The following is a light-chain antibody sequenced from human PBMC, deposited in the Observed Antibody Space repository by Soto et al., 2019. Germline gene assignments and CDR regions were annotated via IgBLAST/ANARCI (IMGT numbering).Light chain of an antibody. CDR1: QSVRNG. V-gene: IGKV1-6*02. CDR3: LQGYHFHQP. CDR2: AAS. Sequence: AIQVTQFPSSLSASVGDSFIITCRTSQSVRNGLGWYQQKPGKAPKLLISAASDLQTEVPSRFSGSGFGTDFTLTISSLQPEDFATYYCLQGYHFHQPFDRGTKVDIK. J-gene: IGKJ1*01.